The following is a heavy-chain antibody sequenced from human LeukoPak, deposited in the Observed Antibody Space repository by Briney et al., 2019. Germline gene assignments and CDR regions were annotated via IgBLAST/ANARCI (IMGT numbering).Heavy chain of an antibody. CDR3: ARAFRYDFWSGQYDY. CDR2: IIPIFGTA. D-gene: IGHD3-3*01. V-gene: IGHV1-69*13. J-gene: IGHJ4*02. CDR1: GGTFSSYA. Sequence: ASVKVSCKASGGTFSSYAISWVRQAPGQGLEWMGGIIPIFGTANYAQKFQGRVTITADESTSTAYMELSSLRSEDTAVYYCARAFRYDFWSGQYDYWGQGTLVTVSS.